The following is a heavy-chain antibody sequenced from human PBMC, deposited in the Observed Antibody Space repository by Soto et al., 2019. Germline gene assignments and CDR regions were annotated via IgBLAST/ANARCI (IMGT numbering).Heavy chain of an antibody. Sequence: GGSLILSCAASGFIFSSYSMNCVRQAPGKGLEWVSSISSGSSYIYYADSVKGRFTISRDSAKNSLYLQMNSLRAEDTAVYYCAREGEQLVTYYYYMDVWGKGTTVTVSS. CDR2: ISSGSSYI. CDR3: AREGEQLVTYYYYMDV. CDR1: GFIFSSYS. D-gene: IGHD6-6*01. V-gene: IGHV3-21*01. J-gene: IGHJ6*03.